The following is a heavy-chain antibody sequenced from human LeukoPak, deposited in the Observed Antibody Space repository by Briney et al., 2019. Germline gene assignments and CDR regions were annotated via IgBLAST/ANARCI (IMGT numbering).Heavy chain of an antibody. J-gene: IGHJ4*02. V-gene: IGHV3-23*01. CDR2: ISDSGGNT. CDR3: ARHRSSWLIDY. Sequence: GGSLRLSCAASGFTFSSYAMSWVRQAPGKGLEWVSGISDSGGNTYYADSVRGRFTISRDNSKNTLYLQMNSLRAEDTAVYYCARHRSSWLIDYWGQGTLVTVPS. D-gene: IGHD6-6*01. CDR1: GFTFSSYA.